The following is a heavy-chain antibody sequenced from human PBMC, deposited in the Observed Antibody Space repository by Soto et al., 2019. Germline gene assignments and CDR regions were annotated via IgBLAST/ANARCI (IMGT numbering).Heavy chain of an antibody. V-gene: IGHV3-53*02. CDR2: LHSDGSS. D-gene: IGHD3-22*01. CDR3: ANPAYYDSSGDN. CDR1: GLNVMGTY. J-gene: IGHJ4*02. Sequence: EVRLVETGGRLIRPGGSLRLSCAASGLNVMGTYMNWVRQAPGKGLEWVSTLHSDGSSFYADSVKGRFSISRDGPQNISYLQLNRLRAADRAVYYSANPAYYDSSGDNWGQGSVVTVCS.